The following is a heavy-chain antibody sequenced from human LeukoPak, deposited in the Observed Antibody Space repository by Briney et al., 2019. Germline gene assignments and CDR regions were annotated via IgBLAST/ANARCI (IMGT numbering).Heavy chain of an antibody. J-gene: IGHJ4*02. V-gene: IGHV1-2*02. Sequence: ASVKVSCKASGYTFTAYYMHWVRQAPGQGLEWMGWINPNSGGTNYGQKFQGRVTMTRDTPISTAYMELSGLRSEDTAVYYCARDNDSRDPPHFDSWGQGTLVTVSS. D-gene: IGHD3-16*01. CDR1: GYTFTAYY. CDR2: INPNSGGT. CDR3: ARDNDSRDPPHFDS.